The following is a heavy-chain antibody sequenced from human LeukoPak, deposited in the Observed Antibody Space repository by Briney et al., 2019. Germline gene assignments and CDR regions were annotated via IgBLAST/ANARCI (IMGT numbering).Heavy chain of an antibody. CDR1: GYTFTSYG. J-gene: IGHJ4*02. D-gene: IGHD3-22*01. CDR2: ISAYNGNT. V-gene: IGHV1-18*01. Sequence: ASVTVSCKSSGYTFTSYGISWVRQAPGQGLEWMGWISAYNGNTNYAQKLQGRVTMTTDTSTSTAYMELRSLRSDDTAVYFCARVGYDRDFDYWGQGTLVTVSS. CDR3: ARVGYDRDFDY.